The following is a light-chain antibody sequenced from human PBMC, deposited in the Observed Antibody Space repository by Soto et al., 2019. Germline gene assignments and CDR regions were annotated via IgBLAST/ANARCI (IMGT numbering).Light chain of an antibody. Sequence: EIVMTQSPATLPVSPRGGATLSFSASQSVSRNLAWYQQKPGQAPSLLIYGASTRATGIPARFSGSGSGTEFTLTISSLQSEDFAVYYCQQDNNWPYTFGQGTKLEIK. CDR2: GAS. J-gene: IGKJ2*01. CDR3: QQDNNWPYT. CDR1: QSVSRN. V-gene: IGKV3-15*01.